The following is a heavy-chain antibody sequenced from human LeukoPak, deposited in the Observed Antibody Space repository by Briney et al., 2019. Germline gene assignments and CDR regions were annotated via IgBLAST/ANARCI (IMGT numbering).Heavy chain of an antibody. CDR1: GYSFTSYA. V-gene: IGHV1-18*04. J-gene: IGHJ3*02. D-gene: IGHD3-9*01. CDR2: ISAYNGNT. Sequence: GSVSVSCTASGYSFTSYAISWVRQAPGQGLEWMGWISAYNGNTNYAQKLQGRVTMTTDTSTSTAYMELRSLRSDDTAVYYCARVGVLRYFDWLRKNAFDIWGQGTMVTVSS. CDR3: ARVGVLRYFDWLRKNAFDI.